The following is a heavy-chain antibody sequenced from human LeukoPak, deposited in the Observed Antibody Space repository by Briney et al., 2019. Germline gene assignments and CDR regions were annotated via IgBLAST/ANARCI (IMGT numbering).Heavy chain of an antibody. J-gene: IGHJ6*02. D-gene: IGHD2-2*01. CDR1: GFAFSDYY. V-gene: IGHV3-11*01. CDR3: ARRNAYCSSSSCSRASYYYYGMDV. Sequence: GGSLRLSCAPSGFAFSDYYMSWIRQAPGKGLEYVSDISNSDSAIYYADSVKGRFTISRDNAKNSLFLQMNSLRAEDTAVYYCARRNAYCSSSSCSRASYYYYGMDVWGQGTTVTVSS. CDR2: ISNSDSAI.